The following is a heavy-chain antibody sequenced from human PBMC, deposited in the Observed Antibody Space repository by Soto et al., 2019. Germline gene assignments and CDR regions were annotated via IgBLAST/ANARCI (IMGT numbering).Heavy chain of an antibody. D-gene: IGHD6-19*01. CDR2: ISYDGSKK. Sequence: GGSLRLSCAASGFTFSSYAMHWVRLVPGKGLERVTLISYDGSKKFYADSVKGRFTISRDQSKSTLYLQMNSLRDDDTAMYYCARDNAGVAGNSLPGYWGQGTLVTVSS. CDR1: GFTFSSYA. CDR3: ARDNAGVAGNSLPGY. J-gene: IGHJ4*02. V-gene: IGHV3-30*01.